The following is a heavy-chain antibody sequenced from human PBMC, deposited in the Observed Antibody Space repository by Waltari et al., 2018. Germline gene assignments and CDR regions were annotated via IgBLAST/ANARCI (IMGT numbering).Heavy chain of an antibody. CDR2: IKEDGTEE. CDR1: GFTFVNYW. D-gene: IGHD6-13*01. J-gene: IGHJ4*02. V-gene: IGHV3-7*01. Sequence: EVQLVESGGGLVQPGGSLRLSCTASGFTFVNYWMSWVRQAPGKGLQWVAYIKEDGTEESYLDSLKGRFTISRDNAKNSLYLQMNSLRAEDTAVYYCARDDSSFFDYWGQGTLVTVSS. CDR3: ARDDSSFFDY.